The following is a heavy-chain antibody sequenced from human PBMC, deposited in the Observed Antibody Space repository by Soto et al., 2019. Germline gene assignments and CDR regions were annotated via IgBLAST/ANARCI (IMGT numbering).Heavy chain of an antibody. V-gene: IGHV3-74*01. Sequence: EVQLVESGGGLVQPGGSLRLSCAASGFTFSNYWMHWVRQAPGKGLMWVSRINPDGSRTTYADSVKGRFAISRDNANNTLYLQMNSLRADDTSVYYCATVKLGSYDWFDPWGQGTLVTVSS. CDR1: GFTFSNYW. CDR3: ATVKLGSYDWFDP. D-gene: IGHD3-16*01. CDR2: INPDGSRT. J-gene: IGHJ5*02.